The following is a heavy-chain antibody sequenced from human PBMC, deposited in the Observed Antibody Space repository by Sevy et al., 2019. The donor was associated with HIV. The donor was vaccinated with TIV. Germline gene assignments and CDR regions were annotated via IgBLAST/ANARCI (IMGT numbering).Heavy chain of an antibody. D-gene: IGHD3-22*01. CDR2: ISGTGNTI. Sequence: GGSLRLSCAASGFTFSPYSMNWIRQAPGKGLEWLSYISGTGNTIYYAGSVKGRFTTSRDNAKNSLYLQMNSLRAEDTAVYYCERVPLYSDSHINDYWGQGTLVTVSS. J-gene: IGHJ4*02. CDR1: GFTFSPYS. CDR3: ERVPLYSDSHINDY. V-gene: IGHV3-48*04.